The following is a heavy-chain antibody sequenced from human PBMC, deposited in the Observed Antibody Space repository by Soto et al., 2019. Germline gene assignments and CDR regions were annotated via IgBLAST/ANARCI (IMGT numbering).Heavy chain of an antibody. CDR2: IIPILGIA. CDR3: ARDQGDWSGGSCYYRSDAFDI. CDR1: GGTFSSYT. J-gene: IGHJ3*02. Sequence: QVQLVQSGAEVKKPGSSVKVSCKASGGTFSSYTISWVRQAPGQGLEWMGRIIPILGIANYAQKFQGRVTITADKSTSTVYMELSSRRAEDTAVYYWARDQGDWSGGSCYYRSDAFDIWGKGTMVTVSS. D-gene: IGHD2-15*01. V-gene: IGHV1-69*08.